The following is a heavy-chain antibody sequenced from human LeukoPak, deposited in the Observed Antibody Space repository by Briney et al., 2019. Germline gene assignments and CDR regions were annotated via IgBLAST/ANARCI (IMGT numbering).Heavy chain of an antibody. J-gene: IGHJ4*02. Sequence: KTSETLSLTCTVSGGSISSYYWSWIRQPAGKGLEWIGRIYTSGSTNYNPSLKSRVTMSVDTSKNQFSLKLSSVTAADTAVYYCARGGFTGRDGYNQAYWGQGTLVTVSS. CDR1: GGSISSYY. D-gene: IGHD5-24*01. CDR3: ARGGFTGRDGYNQAY. CDR2: IYTSGST. V-gene: IGHV4-4*07.